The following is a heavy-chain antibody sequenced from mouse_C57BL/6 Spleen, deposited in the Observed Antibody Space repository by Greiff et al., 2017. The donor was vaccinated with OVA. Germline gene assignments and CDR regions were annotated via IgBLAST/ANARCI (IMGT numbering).Heavy chain of an antibody. CDR2: IHPNSGST. D-gene: IGHD1-1*01. CDR3: AKNSTGYAMDY. Sequence: QVQLQQPGAELVKPGASVKLSCKASGYTFTSYWMHWVKQRPGQGLEWIGMIHPNSGSTNYNEKFKSKATLTVDKSSSTAYMQLSSLTSEDSTVYYCAKNSTGYAMDYWGQGTSVTVSS. V-gene: IGHV1-64*01. J-gene: IGHJ4*01. CDR1: GYTFTSYW.